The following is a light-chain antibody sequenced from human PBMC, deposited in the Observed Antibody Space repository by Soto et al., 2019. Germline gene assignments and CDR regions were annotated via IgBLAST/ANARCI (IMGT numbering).Light chain of an antibody. Sequence: EIVMTQSPATLSVSPGERATLSCRASQSVSNNLAWYQQKPGQAPRLLIYSASTRDTDIPDRFSGSGSGTEFTLTISSLQSEDFAVYYCQQYNSWPPLTFGGGTKVEIK. CDR1: QSVSNN. CDR3: QQYNSWPPLT. CDR2: SAS. J-gene: IGKJ4*01. V-gene: IGKV3-15*01.